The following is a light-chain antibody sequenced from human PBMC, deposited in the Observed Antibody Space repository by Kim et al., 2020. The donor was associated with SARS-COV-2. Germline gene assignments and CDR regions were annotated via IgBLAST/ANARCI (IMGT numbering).Light chain of an antibody. CDR1: QSVLYSPSNQNF. CDR2: WAS. J-gene: IGKJ1*01. CDR3: HQYYSLPPT. V-gene: IGKV4-1*01. Sequence: DIVMTQSPDSLAVSLGERATINCKSSQSVLYSPSNQNFLAWYQQKPGQPPKLLIYWASIRESGVPDRFSGSGSATDFTLTISSLQAEDVAVYYCHQYYSLPPTFGQGTKVDIK.